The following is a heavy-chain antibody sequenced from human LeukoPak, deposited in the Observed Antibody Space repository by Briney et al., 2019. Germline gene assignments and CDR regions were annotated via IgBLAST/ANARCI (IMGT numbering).Heavy chain of an antibody. D-gene: IGHD5-12*01. CDR1: GFTFSSYA. CDR3: AKAGDIVATSPYYFDY. V-gene: IGHV3-43D*03. J-gene: IGHJ4*02. CDR2: ISWDGGST. Sequence: PGGSLRLSCVAPGFTFSSYAMHWVRQAPGKGLEWVSLISWDGGSTYYADSVKGRFTISRDNSKNSLYLQMNSLRAEDTALYYCAKAGDIVATSPYYFDYWGQGTLVTVSS.